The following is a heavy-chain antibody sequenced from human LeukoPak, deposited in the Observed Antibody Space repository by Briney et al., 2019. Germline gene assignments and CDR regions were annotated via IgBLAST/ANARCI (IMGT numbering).Heavy chain of an antibody. CDR3: ARDKAYYDSSGYYDYFDY. V-gene: IGHV4-34*09. CDR1: GGSFRVYY. Sequence: SEPLSLTCAVYGGSFRVYYWIWLRQPPGKGLEWSGEINHSGSTNYNPSLKSRVTISVDTSKNQFSLKLSSVTAADTAVYYCARDKAYYDSSGYYDYFDYWGQGTLVTVSS. J-gene: IGHJ4*02. D-gene: IGHD3-22*01. CDR2: INHSGST.